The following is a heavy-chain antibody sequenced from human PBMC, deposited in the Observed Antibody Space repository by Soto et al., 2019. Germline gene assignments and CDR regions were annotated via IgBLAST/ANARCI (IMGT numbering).Heavy chain of an antibody. CDR3: ARGGTYGSGVFNWFDS. CDR1: NFSLSKEYY. CDR2: IHNSGGT. J-gene: IGHJ5*01. Sequence: LSLTCAVSNFSLSKEYYWGWIRQPPGKGLEWIGYIHNSGGTNYTPSLRSRVTISVDTSKNQLSLSLTSLTAADTAVYYCARGGTYGSGVFNWFDSWGQGTLVTVSS. D-gene: IGHD3-10*01. V-gene: IGHV4-61*01.